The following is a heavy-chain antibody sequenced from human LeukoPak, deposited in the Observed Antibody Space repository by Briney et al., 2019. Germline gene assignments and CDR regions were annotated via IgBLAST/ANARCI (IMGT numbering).Heavy chain of an antibody. CDR3: ARSNSGSYDSQYNWYDP. V-gene: IGHV3-11*01. J-gene: IGHJ5*02. CDR1: GFTFSDYY. D-gene: IGHD1-26*01. Sequence: GGSLRLSCAASGFTFSDYYMSWIRQAPGKGLEWVSYISSSGSTIYYADSVKGRFTISRDNARNSLFLQMNSLRAEDTALYYCARSNSGSYDSQYNWYDPWGQGTQVTVSS. CDR2: ISSSGSTI.